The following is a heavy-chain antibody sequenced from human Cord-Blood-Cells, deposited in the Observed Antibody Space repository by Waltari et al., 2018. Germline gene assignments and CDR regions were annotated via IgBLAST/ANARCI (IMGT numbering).Heavy chain of an antibody. CDR1: GGTFSSYA. V-gene: IGHV1-69*01. CDR3: ARHRGNRAGMDV. CDR2: IIPILCTA. D-gene: IGHD3-16*01. J-gene: IGHJ6*02. Sequence: QVQLVQSGAEVKKPGSSVKVSCKASGGTFSSYAISWVRRAPGQGLEWMGGIIPILCTANYAQKCQGRVTITADESTSTAYMELSSLRSEDTAVYYCARHRGNRAGMDVWGQGTTVTVSS.